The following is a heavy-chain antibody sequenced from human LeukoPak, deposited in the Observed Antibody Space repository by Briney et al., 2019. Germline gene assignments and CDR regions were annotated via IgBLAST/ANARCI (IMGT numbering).Heavy chain of an antibody. V-gene: IGHV4-59*01. Sequence: SETLSLTCAVSGGSISNYYWSWVRQPPGKGLEWIGYIYYSGSTNYNPSLKSRVTISVDTSKNRFSLKLSSVTAADTAVYYCARGLKTGGDSSPTWGQGTMVTVSS. CDR2: IYYSGST. CDR1: GGSISNYY. J-gene: IGHJ3*01. CDR3: ARGLKTGGDSSPT. D-gene: IGHD2-21*01.